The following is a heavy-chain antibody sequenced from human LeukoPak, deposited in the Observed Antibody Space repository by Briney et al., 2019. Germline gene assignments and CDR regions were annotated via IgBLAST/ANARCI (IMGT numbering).Heavy chain of an antibody. CDR3: ARDLGNFYGPPA. CDR2: INPNSGGT. Sequence: ASVKVSCKASGYTFTGYYMHWVRQAPGQGLEWMGWINPNSGGTNYAQKFQGRVTMTRDTSISTAYMELSRLRSDDTAVYYCARDLGNFYGPPAWGQGTLVTVSS. J-gene: IGHJ5*02. V-gene: IGHV1-2*02. CDR1: GYTFTGYY. D-gene: IGHD1-7*01.